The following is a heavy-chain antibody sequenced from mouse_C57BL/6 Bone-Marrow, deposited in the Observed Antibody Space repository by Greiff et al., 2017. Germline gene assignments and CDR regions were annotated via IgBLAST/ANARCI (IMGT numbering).Heavy chain of an antibody. CDR2: LYPTSGRP. J-gene: IGHJ2*01. Sequence: QVQLQQPGAELVKPGASVKMSCKASGYTFTSYWITWVKQRPGQGLEWIGDLYPTSGRPNYNEKFKCKAILTVDTSSNPAYMQLSSLTSEDSAVLYCARSGPLGRSFDYWGQGTTLTVSS. CDR3: ARSGPLGRSFDY. D-gene: IGHD4-1*01. V-gene: IGHV1-55*01. CDR1: GYTFTSYW.